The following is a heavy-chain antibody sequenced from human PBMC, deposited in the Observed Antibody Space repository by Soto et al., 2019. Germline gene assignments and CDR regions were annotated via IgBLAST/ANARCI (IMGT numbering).Heavy chain of an antibody. V-gene: IGHV1-3*01. Sequence: GASVKVSCXASGYTFTSYAMHWVRQAPGQRLEWMGWINAGNGNTKYSQKFQGRVTITRDTSASTAYMELSSLRSEDTAVYYCARGLNGYLHYFDYWGQGTLVTVSS. CDR3: ARGLNGYLHYFDY. CDR2: INAGNGNT. J-gene: IGHJ4*02. CDR1: GYTFTSYA. D-gene: IGHD5-18*01.